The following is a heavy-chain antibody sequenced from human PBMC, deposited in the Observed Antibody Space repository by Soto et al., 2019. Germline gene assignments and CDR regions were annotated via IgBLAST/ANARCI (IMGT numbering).Heavy chain of an antibody. CDR3: ASPYYYDSSGYSFDY. D-gene: IGHD3-22*01. J-gene: IGHJ4*02. CDR2: ISYDGSNK. Sequence: GGSLRLSCAASGFTFSSYAMHWVRQAPGKGLEWVAVISYDGSNKYYADSVKGRFTISRDNFKNTLYLQMNSLRAEDTAVYYCASPYYYDSSGYSFDYWGQGTLVTSPQ. V-gene: IGHV3-30-3*01. CDR1: GFTFSSYA.